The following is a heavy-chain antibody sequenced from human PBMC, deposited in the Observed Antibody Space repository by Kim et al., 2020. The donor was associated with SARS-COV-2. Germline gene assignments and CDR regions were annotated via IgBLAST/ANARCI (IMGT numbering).Heavy chain of an antibody. D-gene: IGHD4-17*01. CDR3: AKESGNFGDPGGYLNS. J-gene: IGHJ3*01. Sequence: GGSLRLSCATSGFTFENYAIHWVRQSPGKGLEWLSLISGDGTDILYAASVKGRFTVSKDNSKNSLYLQMNTLTTEDTAFYFCAKESGNFGDPGGYLNSWGQGAMVTVSS. CDR2: ISGDGTDI. CDR1: GFTFENYA. V-gene: IGHV3-43*02.